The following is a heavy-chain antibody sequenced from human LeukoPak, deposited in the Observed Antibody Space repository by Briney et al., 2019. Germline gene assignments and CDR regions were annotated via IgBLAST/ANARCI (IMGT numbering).Heavy chain of an antibody. Sequence: GESLQTSCKGSGYSFTSYWIGWVRQLPGKGLEWMGIIYPGDSDTRYSPSFQGQVTISADRSISTAYLQWSSLKASDTAMYYCARQYYGSGSYLPYFDYWGQGTLVTVSS. D-gene: IGHD3-10*01. CDR3: ARQYYGSGSYLPYFDY. CDR1: GYSFTSYW. V-gene: IGHV5-51*01. J-gene: IGHJ4*02. CDR2: IYPGDSDT.